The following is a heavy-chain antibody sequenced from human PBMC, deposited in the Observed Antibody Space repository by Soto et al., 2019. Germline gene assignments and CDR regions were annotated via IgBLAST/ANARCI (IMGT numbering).Heavy chain of an antibody. CDR1: GFTFSTYS. CDR2: ISSSSITI. J-gene: IGHJ4*02. CDR3: ARGFTLDY. V-gene: IGHV3-48*01. Sequence: EVQLVESGGGVVQPGGSLRLSCAASGFTFSTYSMNWVRQTPGKGLEWVSYISSSSITIYYADSVKGRFTISRDNAKNSLYLQMNSLRAEDTAVYYCARGFTLDYWGPGTLVTVSS.